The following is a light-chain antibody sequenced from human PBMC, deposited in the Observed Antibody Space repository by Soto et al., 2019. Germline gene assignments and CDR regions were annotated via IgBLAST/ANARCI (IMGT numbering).Light chain of an antibody. J-gene: IGLJ2*01. CDR2: DNN. Sequence: QSVLTQPRSVSGAPGQRVTISCTGSSSNIGAGYDVHWYQQLPGSAPKLLIYDNNNRPSGVPDRFSGSKSGTSASLAITGLQAEDEADYYCQSYASSLSGVVFGGGTKLTVL. V-gene: IGLV1-40*01. CDR1: SSNIGAGYD. CDR3: QSYASSLSGVV.